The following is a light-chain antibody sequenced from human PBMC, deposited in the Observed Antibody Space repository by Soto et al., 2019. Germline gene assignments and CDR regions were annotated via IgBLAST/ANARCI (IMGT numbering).Light chain of an antibody. CDR3: QQYYSYPLT. CDR1: QSISSW. CDR2: KAS. Sequence: DIQLTHSPSTLSASVGHRLTIPCRASQSISSWLAWYQQKPGEAPKLLIYKASSLESGVPSRVSGSGSGTDFTLTISCLQPEDFATDYCQQYYSYPLTFGQGTRLEIK. J-gene: IGKJ5*01. V-gene: IGKV1-5*03.